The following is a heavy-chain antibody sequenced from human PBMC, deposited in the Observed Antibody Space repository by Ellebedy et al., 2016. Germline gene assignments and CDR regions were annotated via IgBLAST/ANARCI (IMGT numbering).Heavy chain of an antibody. CDR2: IKHDGSEK. CDR3: VRASAWSNFDY. V-gene: IGHV3-7*01. D-gene: IGHD2-8*02. J-gene: IGHJ4*02. Sequence: GESLKISXAASGFNFSSYWMTWVRQAPGKGLEWVANIKHDGSEKNYVDSVKGRFTISRDNAKNSLSLQMNSLRAEDTAVYFCVRASAWSNFDYWGQGTLVTVSS. CDR1: GFNFSSYW.